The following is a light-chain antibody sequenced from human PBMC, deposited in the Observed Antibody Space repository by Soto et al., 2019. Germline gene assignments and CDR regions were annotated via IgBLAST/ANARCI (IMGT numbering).Light chain of an antibody. CDR1: SSDIGAYNF. Sequence: QSVLAQPASVSGSPGQSITISCTGTSSDIGAYNFVSWYQQHPGKAPKLMLYDVNIRPSGVSNRFSGSKSGNTASLTISGLQAEDEADYYWSSWTISNTMIFGGGIKVTVL. V-gene: IGLV2-14*03. J-gene: IGLJ2*01. CDR3: SSWTISNTMI. CDR2: DVN.